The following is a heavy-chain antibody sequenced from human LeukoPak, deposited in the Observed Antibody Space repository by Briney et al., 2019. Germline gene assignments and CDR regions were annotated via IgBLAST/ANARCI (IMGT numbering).Heavy chain of an antibody. V-gene: IGHV1-18*01. D-gene: IGHD3-3*01. CDR3: ARNHVTPSGVVTSTSDS. CDR2: ISAYNGNT. Sequence: GGSLRLSCAASGFTFTSYAMNWVRQAPGQGLEWMGWISAYNGNTNYAQKLQGRVTMTTDTSTSTAYMELRSLTSDDTATYYCARNHVTPSGVVTSTSDSWGQGTPVTVSS. CDR1: GFTFTSYA. J-gene: IGHJ4*02.